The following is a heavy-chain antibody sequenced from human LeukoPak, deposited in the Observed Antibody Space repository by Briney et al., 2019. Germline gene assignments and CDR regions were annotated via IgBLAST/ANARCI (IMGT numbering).Heavy chain of an antibody. CDR2: IYTSGST. V-gene: IGHV4-4*07. CDR1: GGSISSYY. D-gene: IGHD3-9*01. CDR3: ARVVGPDYDILTGYYEHDAFDI. Sequence: SETLSLTCTVSGGSISSYYWSWIRQPAGKGLEWIGRIYTSGSTNYNPSLKSRVTMSVDTSKNQFSLKLSSVTAADMAVYYCARVVGPDYDILTGYYEHDAFDIWGQGTMVTVSS. J-gene: IGHJ3*02.